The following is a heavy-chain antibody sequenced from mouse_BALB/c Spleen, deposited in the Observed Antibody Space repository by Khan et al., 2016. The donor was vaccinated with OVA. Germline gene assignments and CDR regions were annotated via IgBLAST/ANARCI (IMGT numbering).Heavy chain of an antibody. CDR3: GRISIITVEGFAY. CDR2: VNPNNGGT. V-gene: IGHV1-18*01. CDR1: GYSFTGYY. Sequence: VQLKQSGPDLVKPGASVKISCKTSGYSFTGYYIHWVKQSQGKSLEWIGRVNPNNGGTTSNQKFKGKAILTVEKSSSTAYMELRSLTSGDSAVYYCGRISIITVEGFAYWGQGTLVTVSA. J-gene: IGHJ3*01. D-gene: IGHD1-1*01.